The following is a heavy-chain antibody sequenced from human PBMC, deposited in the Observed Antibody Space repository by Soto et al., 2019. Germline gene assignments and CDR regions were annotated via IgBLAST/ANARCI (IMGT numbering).Heavy chain of an antibody. Sequence: QVQLQESGPGLVKPSQTLSLTCTVSGGSISSGGYYWSWIRQHPGKGLEWIGYIYYSGSTYYNPSLKSRVTLSVDTSKNQFSLKLSSVTAADTAVYYCARLGRAAAGISLVDYWGQGTLVTVSS. V-gene: IGHV4-31*03. CDR1: GGSISSGGYY. D-gene: IGHD6-13*01. J-gene: IGHJ4*02. CDR3: ARLGRAAAGISLVDY. CDR2: IYYSGST.